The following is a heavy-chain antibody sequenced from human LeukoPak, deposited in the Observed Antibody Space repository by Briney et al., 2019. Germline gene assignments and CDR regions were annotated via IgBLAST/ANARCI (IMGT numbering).Heavy chain of an antibody. CDR1: GFSYSDYA. Sequence: GGSLRLSCAASGFSYSDYALHWVRQAPGKGLEWVAVISYGGTKEYYADSVKGRFTISKDNSKNTLYLQMNSMRHEDTAVYYCARNKPITAFFGMDVWGQGTTVIVSS. CDR2: ISYGGTKE. CDR3: ARNKPITAFFGMDV. J-gene: IGHJ6*02. D-gene: IGHD6-6*01. V-gene: IGHV3-30*04.